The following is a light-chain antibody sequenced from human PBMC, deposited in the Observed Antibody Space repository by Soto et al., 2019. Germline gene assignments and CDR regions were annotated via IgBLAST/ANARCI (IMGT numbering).Light chain of an antibody. CDR3: QQYGSSRT. Sequence: ETVLTQSPGTLSLSPWERAILSCRASQSVSSTYLAWYQQKPGQAPRLLIYGASSRATGIPDRFSGSGSGTDFTLTISRLEPEDFAVYYCQQYGSSRTFGQGTKVDIK. V-gene: IGKV3-20*01. CDR1: QSVSSTY. J-gene: IGKJ1*01. CDR2: GAS.